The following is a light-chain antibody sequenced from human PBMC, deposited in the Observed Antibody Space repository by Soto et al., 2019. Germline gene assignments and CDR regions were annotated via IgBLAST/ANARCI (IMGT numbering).Light chain of an antibody. Sequence: EIGVTQSPGTLSLSPGERATLSCRASQSVSSSYLAWYQQKPGQAPRLLIYGASSRATGIPDRFSGSGSGTDFTLTISSLEPEDFAVYYCQQRSNWITFGQGTRLEIK. V-gene: IGKV3D-20*02. CDR1: QSVSSSY. J-gene: IGKJ5*01. CDR3: QQRSNWIT. CDR2: GAS.